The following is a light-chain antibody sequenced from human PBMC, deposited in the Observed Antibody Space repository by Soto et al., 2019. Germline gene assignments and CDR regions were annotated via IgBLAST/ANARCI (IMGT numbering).Light chain of an antibody. CDR1: QYVGSS. CDR2: DAS. J-gene: IGKJ4*01. V-gene: IGKV3-11*01. CDR3: QHRSNRALT. Sequence: EPVLTQSPATLSLSPGERATLSCRASQYVGSSLAWYQQKPGQAPRLLIFDASKRAAGISARFIGSGSGTDFTLTINNLEPEDFAMYYWQHRSNRALTFGGGTKVEIK.